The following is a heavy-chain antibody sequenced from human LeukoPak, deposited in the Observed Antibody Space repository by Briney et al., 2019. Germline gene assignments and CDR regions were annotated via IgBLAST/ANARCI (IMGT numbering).Heavy chain of an antibody. J-gene: IGHJ4*02. Sequence: PSETLSLTCTVSSGSFSSRSYYCGWIRHPPGMGLEWIATINYSGTTYYNPSLKSRVTASVDTSKNQCYLKLSSVTVADTAVYYCARLRGGVQLWGDWGQGTLVTVSS. CDR2: INYSGTT. D-gene: IGHD5-18*01. V-gene: IGHV4-39*01. CDR1: SGSFSSRSYY. CDR3: ARLRGGVQLWGD.